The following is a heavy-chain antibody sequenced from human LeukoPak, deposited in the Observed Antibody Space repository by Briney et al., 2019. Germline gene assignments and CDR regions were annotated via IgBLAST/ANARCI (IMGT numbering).Heavy chain of an antibody. CDR1: GFTFSSYA. CDR2: ISSNGGST. J-gene: IGHJ4*02. Sequence: PGGSLRLSCSASGFTFSSYAMHWVRQAPGKGLEYVSAISSNGGSTYYPDSVKGRFTISRDNSKNTLYLQMSSLRAEDTAVYYCVKGYCSSISCYGDCWGQGALVTVSS. D-gene: IGHD2-2*01. V-gene: IGHV3-64D*09. CDR3: VKGYCSSISCYGDC.